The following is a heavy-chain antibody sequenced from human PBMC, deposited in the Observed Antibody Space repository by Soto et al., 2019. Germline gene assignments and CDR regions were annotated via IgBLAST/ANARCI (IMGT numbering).Heavy chain of an antibody. CDR3: AREEYCISTSCYAGPNWFDP. CDR1: GYTFTGYY. Sequence: GASVKVSCKASGYTFTGYYMHWVRQAPGQGLEWMGWINPNSGGTNYAQKFQGWVTMTRDTSISTAYMGLSRLRSDDTAVYYCAREEYCISTSCYAGPNWFDPWGQGTLVTVSS. D-gene: IGHD2-2*01. CDR2: INPNSGGT. V-gene: IGHV1-2*04. J-gene: IGHJ5*02.